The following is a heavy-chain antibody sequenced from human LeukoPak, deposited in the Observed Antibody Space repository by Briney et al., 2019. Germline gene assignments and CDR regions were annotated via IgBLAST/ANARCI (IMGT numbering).Heavy chain of an antibody. CDR2: INHYGSDK. CDR3: ARGISTDY. CDR1: GFTFSGYW. J-gene: IGHJ4*01. V-gene: IGHV3-7*01. Sequence: PGGSLRLSCAASGFTFSGYWMTWVRQVPGKGLEWVANINHYGSDKYYVDYVRGRFTISRDNAKNSLYLQMNSLRAEDTALYHCARGISTDYWGHGTLVTVSS. D-gene: IGHD1-14*01.